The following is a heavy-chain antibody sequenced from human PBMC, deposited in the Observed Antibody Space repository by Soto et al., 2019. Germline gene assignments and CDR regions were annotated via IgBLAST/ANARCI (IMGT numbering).Heavy chain of an antibody. D-gene: IGHD1-26*01. CDR2: IYYSGTT. J-gene: IGHJ4*02. V-gene: IGHV4-59*08. Sequence: SQTQSLPSTVSGGSIISYFWTWISQPPGKGLEYIGYIYYSGTTYYNPSLRSRVTISIDPSKNQFSLKLSSVTAADTAVYYCARRSGSYFSTIFEYWGQGTLVTVSS. CDR3: ARRSGSYFSTIFEY. CDR1: GGSIISYF.